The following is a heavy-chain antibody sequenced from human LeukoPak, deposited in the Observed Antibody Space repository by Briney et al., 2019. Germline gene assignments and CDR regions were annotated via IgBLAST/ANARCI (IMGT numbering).Heavy chain of an antibody. J-gene: IGHJ4*02. CDR3: TRGPRVTGYYWLNY. V-gene: IGHV4-34*01. Sequence: SETLSLTCAVYGESFSDYYWTWIRQPPGKGLEWIGEITQSGITNFNPSLKRRVTISVDTSKNHFSLNLSSVTTEDTAVHYCTRGPRVTGYYWLNYWGQGTLVTVSS. CDR2: ITQSGIT. CDR1: GESFSDYY. D-gene: IGHD3-9*01.